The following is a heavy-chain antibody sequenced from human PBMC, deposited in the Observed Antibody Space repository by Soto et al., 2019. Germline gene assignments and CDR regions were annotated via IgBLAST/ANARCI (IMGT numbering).Heavy chain of an antibody. J-gene: IGHJ4*02. CDR2: INPSGGST. D-gene: IGHD5-18*01. Sequence: ASVKVSCKASGYTFTSYYMHWVRQAPGQGLEWMGIINPSGGSTSYAQKFQGRVTMTRDTSTSTVYMELSGLRSEDTAVYYCARDSSVDTAMVMIYFDYWGQGTLVTVSS. CDR3: ARDSSVDTAMVMIYFDY. V-gene: IGHV1-46*01. CDR1: GYTFTSYY.